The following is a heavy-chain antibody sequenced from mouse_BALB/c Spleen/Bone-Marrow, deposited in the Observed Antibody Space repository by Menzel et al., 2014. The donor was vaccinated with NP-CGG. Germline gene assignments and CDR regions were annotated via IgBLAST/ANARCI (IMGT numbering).Heavy chain of an antibody. CDR2: INPSNGGT. J-gene: IGHJ4*01. CDR3: TRSRRAMDH. D-gene: IGHD2-12*01. V-gene: IGHV1S81*02. Sequence: VQLQQSGAELVKPGASVKLSCKASGYTFTSYYMCWVKQRPGQGLKWIGEINPSNGGTNFNEKFKSKATLTVDKSSSTAYMSLSSLTSEDSAVYYCTRSRRAMDHWGQGTSVTVSS. CDR1: GYTFTSYY.